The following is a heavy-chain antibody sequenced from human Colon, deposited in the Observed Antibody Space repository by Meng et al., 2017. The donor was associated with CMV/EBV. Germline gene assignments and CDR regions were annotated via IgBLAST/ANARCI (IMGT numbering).Heavy chain of an antibody. V-gene: IGHV3-48*03. J-gene: IGHJ6*02. D-gene: IGHD4-11*01. CDR1: GFKFDTYD. Sequence: GWSLRLSCAGSGFKFDTYDMNWVRQAPGKGLEWIAYISSRGTTTYYADSVKGRFTISRINARNSLYLQMNSLRAGDTAIYYCKRDYCDNSVCGYQGMDVWGPGTTVTVSS. CDR3: KRDYCDNSVCGYQGMDV. CDR2: ISSRGTTT.